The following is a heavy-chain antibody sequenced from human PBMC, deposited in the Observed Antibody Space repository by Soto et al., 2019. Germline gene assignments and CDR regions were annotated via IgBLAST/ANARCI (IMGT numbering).Heavy chain of an antibody. CDR1: GFTFSSYS. J-gene: IGHJ4*02. CDR2: ISSSSSYI. CDR3: TRDPLNHGSVSFDY. D-gene: IGHD3-10*01. Sequence: GGSLRLSCAASGFTFSSYSMNWVRQAPGKGLEWVSSISSSSSYIYYADSVKGRFTISRDNDNNSLYLQMNTLRAEATSMHNGTRDPLNHGSVSFDYWSQRTLVTVSS. V-gene: IGHV3-21*01.